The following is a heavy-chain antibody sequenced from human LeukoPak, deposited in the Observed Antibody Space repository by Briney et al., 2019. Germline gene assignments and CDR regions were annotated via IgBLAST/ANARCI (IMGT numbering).Heavy chain of an antibody. V-gene: IGHV4-38-2*02. J-gene: IGHJ5*02. CDR3: ARDYDVLTAYPPTQLFDP. Sequence: SETLSLTCTVSGYSISSGYSWGWIRQPPGKGLEWIGSIYHSGSTYYNPSLKSRVTISFDTSKNQFSLKLNSVPAADTAVYYCARDYDVLTAYPPTQLFDPWGQGTLVTVSS. CDR1: GYSISSGYS. CDR2: IYHSGST. D-gene: IGHD3-9*01.